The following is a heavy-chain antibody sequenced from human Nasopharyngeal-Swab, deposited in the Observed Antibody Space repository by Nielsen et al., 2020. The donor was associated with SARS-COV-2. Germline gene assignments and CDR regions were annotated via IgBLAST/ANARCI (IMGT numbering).Heavy chain of an antibody. V-gene: IGHV3-30*03. D-gene: IGHD4-17*01. CDR3: ARDAPAHYGAFY. J-gene: IGHJ4*02. Sequence: GGSLRLSCAASGFTFSSFGMHWVHQAPGKGLEGVAFIAHDASNEYYGDSVKGRFSISRDSSKNTLYLQMDSLRGEDTAVYYCARDAPAHYGAFYWGRGTLVTVSS. CDR1: GFTFSSFG. CDR2: IAHDASNE.